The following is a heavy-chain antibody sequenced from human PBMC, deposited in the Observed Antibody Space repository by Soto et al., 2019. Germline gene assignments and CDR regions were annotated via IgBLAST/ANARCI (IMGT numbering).Heavy chain of an antibody. CDR2: ISAYNGNT. CDR3: ARDLYDILTGPQGLDY. J-gene: IGHJ4*02. D-gene: IGHD3-9*01. Sequence: ASVKVSCKASGYTFTSYGISWVRQAPGQGLEWMGWISAYNGNTNYAQKLQGRVTMTTDTSTSTAYMELRSLRSDDTAVYYCARDLYDILTGPQGLDYWGQGTLATVSS. CDR1: GYTFTSYG. V-gene: IGHV1-18*01.